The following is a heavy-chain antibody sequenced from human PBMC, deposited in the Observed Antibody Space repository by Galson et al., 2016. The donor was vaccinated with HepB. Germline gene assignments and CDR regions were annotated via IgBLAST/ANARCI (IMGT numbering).Heavy chain of an antibody. D-gene: IGHD6-13*01. CDR2: IHNSGTT. CDR1: GGSIRSSRYY. V-gene: IGHV4-39*01. CDR3: ARHAMRVTAGGPGYFDF. J-gene: IGHJ4*02. Sequence: SETLSLTCNVSGGSIRSSRYYWGWIRQPPGKGLEWIGSIHNSGTTYYNPSLKSRVIMSVDTSNNQFSLKLRSVSAPDTAVYYCARHAMRVTAGGPGYFDFWGQGNLVTVSS.